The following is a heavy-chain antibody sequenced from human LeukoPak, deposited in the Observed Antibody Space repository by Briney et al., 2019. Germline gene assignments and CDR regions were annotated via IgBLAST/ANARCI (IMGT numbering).Heavy chain of an antibody. CDR3: TRVGSSGSVDY. CDR2: ISSRTSDT. CDR1: GFTFSDYY. D-gene: IGHD1-1*01. V-gene: IGHV3-11*06. Sequence: PGGSLRLSCAASGFTFSDYYMSWIRQAPGKGLEWVSYISSRTSDTNYVDSVKGRFTISRDNAKNSLYLQMNSLRAEDTAVYYCTRVGSSGSVDYWGQGTLVTVSS. J-gene: IGHJ4*02.